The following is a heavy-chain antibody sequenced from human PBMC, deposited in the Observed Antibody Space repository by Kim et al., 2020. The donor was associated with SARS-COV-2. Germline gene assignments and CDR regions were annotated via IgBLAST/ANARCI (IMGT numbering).Heavy chain of an antibody. J-gene: IGHJ3*02. Sequence: SVKVSCKASGGTFSSYAISWVRQAPGQGLEWMGGIIPIFGTANYAQKFQGRVTITADESTSTAYMELSSLRSEDTAVYYCARGGHLMTTSAFDIWGQGTMVTVSS. D-gene: IGHD4-4*01. CDR1: GGTFSSYA. CDR3: ARGGHLMTTSAFDI. V-gene: IGHV1-69*13. CDR2: IIPIFGTA.